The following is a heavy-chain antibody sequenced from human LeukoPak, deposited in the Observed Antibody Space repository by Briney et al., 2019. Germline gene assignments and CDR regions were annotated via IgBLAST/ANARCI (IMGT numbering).Heavy chain of an antibody. CDR2: ISLNGGSR. J-gene: IGHJ1*01. D-gene: IGHD3-10*01. CDR1: GSPFVEFG. Sequence: GGPLRLSCAAPGSPFVEFGLSWVGQAQGKGLEWASGISLNGGSRGYADSVKGRFTISRDNAKNSLYLQMNSLRAEDTAFYYCVRGITMFQRWGQGTLVTVSS. V-gene: IGHV3-20*04. CDR3: VRGITMFQR.